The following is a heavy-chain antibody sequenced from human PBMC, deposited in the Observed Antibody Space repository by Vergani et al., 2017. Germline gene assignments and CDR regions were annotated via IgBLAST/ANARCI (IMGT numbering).Heavy chain of an antibody. D-gene: IGHD1-26*01. CDR3: AKDRSGSYYGDFDY. J-gene: IGHJ4*02. CDR2: ISWNSGSM. V-gene: IGHV3-9*01. Sequence: EVQLVESGGGLVQPGRSLRLSCAASGFTFDDYAMHWVRQAPGKGLEWVSGISWNSGSMGYADSVKGRFTISRDNAKNSLYLQMNSLRAEDTALYYCAKDRSGSYYGDFDYWGQGTLVTVSS. CDR1: GFTFDDYA.